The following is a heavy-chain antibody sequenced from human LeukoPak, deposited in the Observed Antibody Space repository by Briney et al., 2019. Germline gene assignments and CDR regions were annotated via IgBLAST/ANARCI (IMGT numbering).Heavy chain of an antibody. CDR1: GFTFSSYA. V-gene: IGHV3-30*04. CDR3: ARAQQEWDAFDI. Sequence: PGGSLRLSCAASGFTFSSYAMHWVRQAPGKGLEWVAVISYDGSNKYYADSVKGRFTISRDNSKNTLYLQMNSLRAEDAAVYYCARAQQEWDAFDIWGQGTMVTVSS. J-gene: IGHJ3*02. CDR2: ISYDGSNK. D-gene: IGHD1-26*01.